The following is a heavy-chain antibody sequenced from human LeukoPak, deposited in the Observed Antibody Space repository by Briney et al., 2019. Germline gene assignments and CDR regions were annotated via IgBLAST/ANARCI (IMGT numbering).Heavy chain of an antibody. V-gene: IGHV4-4*07. CDR1: GGSISSYY. D-gene: IGHD1-26*01. CDR3: ARRPLNSGSHDGPSGLDY. Sequence: SETLSLTCTVSGGSISSYYWSWIRQPAGKGLEWIGRIYSSGSTNCNPSLKSRVTISVDTSKNQFSLKLRSVTAADTAMYHCARRPLNSGSHDGPSGLDYWGQGTLVTVSS. CDR2: IYSSGST. J-gene: IGHJ4*02.